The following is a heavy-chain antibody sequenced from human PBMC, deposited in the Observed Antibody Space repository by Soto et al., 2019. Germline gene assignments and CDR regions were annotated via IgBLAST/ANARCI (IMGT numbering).Heavy chain of an antibody. CDR1: GYTFTSYD. D-gene: IGHD4-17*01. CDR3: AREPYGDGAFDI. Sequence: ASVNVSCKASGYTFTSYDINWVRQATGQGLEWMGWMNPNSGNTGYAQKFQGRVTMTRNTSISTAYMELSSLRSEDTAVYYCAREPYGDGAFDIWGQGTMVTVSS. CDR2: MNPNSGNT. J-gene: IGHJ3*02. V-gene: IGHV1-8*01.